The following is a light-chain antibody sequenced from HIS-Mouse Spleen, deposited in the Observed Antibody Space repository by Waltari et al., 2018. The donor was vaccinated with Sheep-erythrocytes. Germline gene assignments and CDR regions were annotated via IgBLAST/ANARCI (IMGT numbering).Light chain of an antibody. CDR3: CSYAGSYNHV. Sequence: QSALTQPRSLSGSPGQSVTISCTCTSSDVGGYNYVPWYQQHPGKAPKLMIYDVSKRPSGVPDRVSGSKSGNTASLTISGLQAEDEADYYCCSYAGSYNHVFATGTKVTVL. J-gene: IGLJ1*01. V-gene: IGLV2-11*01. CDR1: SSDVGGYNY. CDR2: DVS.